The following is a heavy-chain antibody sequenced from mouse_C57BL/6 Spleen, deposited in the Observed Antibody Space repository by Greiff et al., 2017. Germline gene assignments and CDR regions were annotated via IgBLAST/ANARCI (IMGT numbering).Heavy chain of an antibody. CDR3: TRRGINDGPPRAMDY. V-gene: IGHV1-15*01. Sequence: QVQLKESGAELVRPGASVTLSCKASGYTFTDYEMHWVKQTPVHGLEWIGAIDPATGGTAYNQKFKGKAILTAAKASSTAYMELRSLTSEVSAVYYCTRRGINDGPPRAMDYWGKGTSGTVSS. CDR2: IDPATGGT. CDR1: GYTFTDYE. J-gene: IGHJ4*01. D-gene: IGHD2-3*01.